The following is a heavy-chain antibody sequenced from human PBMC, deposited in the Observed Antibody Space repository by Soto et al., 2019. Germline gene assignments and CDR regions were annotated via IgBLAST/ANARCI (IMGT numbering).Heavy chain of an antibody. Sequence: QLQLQESGPGLVKPSETLSLTCTVSGGSISSSSYYWGWIRQPPGKGLEWIGSIYYSGSTYYNPSLKRRVTISVDTSKNQFSLKLSSVTAADTAVYYCARRPVIKNAFDIWGQGTMVTVSS. CDR1: GGSISSSSYY. D-gene: IGHD3-10*01. CDR3: ARRPVIKNAFDI. V-gene: IGHV4-39*01. J-gene: IGHJ3*02. CDR2: IYYSGST.